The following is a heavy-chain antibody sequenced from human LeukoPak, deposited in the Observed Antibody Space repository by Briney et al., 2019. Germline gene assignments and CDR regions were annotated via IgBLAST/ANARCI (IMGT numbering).Heavy chain of an antibody. CDR3: AKKGGSYGSGSYSGGS. D-gene: IGHD3-10*01. CDR1: GYSITTGPY. J-gene: IGHJ5*02. V-gene: IGHV4-38-2*02. Sequence: SETLSPTCTVSGYSITTGPYWIWIRQAPGKGLEWIGSMYHTGATYYNPSLKSRVTMSVDASSNQFSLKLSSVTDADTAVYYCAKKGGSYGSGSYSGGSWGQGSLVTVSS. CDR2: MYHTGAT.